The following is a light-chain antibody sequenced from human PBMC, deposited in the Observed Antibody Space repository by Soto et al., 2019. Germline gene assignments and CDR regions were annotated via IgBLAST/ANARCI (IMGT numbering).Light chain of an antibody. CDR1: QSVLYSSNNKNF. CDR2: WAS. J-gene: IGKJ2*01. CDR3: QQYYSPPYT. Sequence: DIVMTQSPASLAVSLGERATINCKSSQSVLYSSNNKNFLAWYQQKPGQPPKLLIYWASTRESGVPDRFSGSGSGTDFTLTISSLQAEDVAVYSCQQYYSPPYTFGQGPSWRSN. V-gene: IGKV4-1*01.